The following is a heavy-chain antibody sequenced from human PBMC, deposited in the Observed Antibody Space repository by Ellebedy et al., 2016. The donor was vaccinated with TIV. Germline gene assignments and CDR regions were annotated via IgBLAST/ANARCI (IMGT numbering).Heavy chain of an antibody. CDR3: ARPSAAVAGNIEH. CDR1: GGSFSGYY. V-gene: IGHV4-34*01. J-gene: IGHJ1*01. D-gene: IGHD6-19*01. Sequence: MPSETLSLTCAVYGGSFSGYYWSWIRQPPGKGLEWIGEINHSGSTNYNPSLKSRVTIPVATSKNQFSLKLSSVTAADTAVYYCARPSAAVAGNIEHWGQGTLVTVSS. CDR2: INHSGST.